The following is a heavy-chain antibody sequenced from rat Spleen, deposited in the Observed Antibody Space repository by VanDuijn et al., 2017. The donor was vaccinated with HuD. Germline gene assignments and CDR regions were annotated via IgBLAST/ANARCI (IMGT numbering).Heavy chain of an antibody. CDR2: INYDGSST. Sequence: EVQLVESDGGLVQPGRSLKLSCAASGFTFSDYYMAWVRQAPTKGLEWVATINYDGSSTYYRDSVKGRFTISRDNAKSTLYLQMDSLRSEDTATYYCARNKANWVDYWGQGVMVTVSS. J-gene: IGHJ2*01. CDR3: ARNKANWVDY. V-gene: IGHV5-29*01. CDR1: GFTFSDYY. D-gene: IGHD5-1*01.